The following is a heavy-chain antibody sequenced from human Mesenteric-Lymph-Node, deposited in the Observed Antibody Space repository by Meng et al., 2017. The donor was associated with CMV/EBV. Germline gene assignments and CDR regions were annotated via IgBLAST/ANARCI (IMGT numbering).Heavy chain of an antibody. CDR1: GYTFTGYY. Sequence: ASVKVSCKASGYTFTGYYIHWVRQAPGQGLEWMGIINRIGSSTIYAQKFQGRVTMTRDTSTNTVYMELSSLRSEDTAVYYCARSLTIFGAGAWFDPWGQGTLVTVSS. J-gene: IGHJ5*02. D-gene: IGHD3-3*01. CDR2: INRIGSST. V-gene: IGHV1-46*01. CDR3: ARSLTIFGAGAWFDP.